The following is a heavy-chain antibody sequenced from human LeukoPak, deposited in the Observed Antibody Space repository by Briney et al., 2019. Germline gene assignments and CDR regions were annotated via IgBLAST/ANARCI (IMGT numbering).Heavy chain of an antibody. CDR3: AGVNPYDSSGYYYRFGAFDI. J-gene: IGHJ3*02. V-gene: IGHV1-69*13. CDR2: IIHIFGTA. CDR1: GGTFSSYA. Sequence: ASVKVSCMASGGTFSSYAMSWVRQAPGQGLEWVGGIIHIFGTANYAQKFQGRVTITADESTSTAYMELSSLRSEDTAVYYCAGVNPYDSSGYYYRFGAFDIWGQGTMVTVSS. D-gene: IGHD3-22*01.